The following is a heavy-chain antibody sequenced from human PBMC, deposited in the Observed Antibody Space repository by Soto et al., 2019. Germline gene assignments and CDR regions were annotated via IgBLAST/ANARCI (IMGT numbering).Heavy chain of an antibody. CDR3: ARHPERIAQVGWFDT. CDR2: ISSSSSTI. V-gene: IGHV3-48*01. D-gene: IGHD6-13*01. CDR1: GFTFSSYS. Sequence: EVQLVESGGGLVQPGGSLRLSCAASGFTFSSYSMNWVRQAPGKGLEWVSYISSSSSTIYYADSVKGRFTISRDNAKTSLYLQMNSLRAEDTAVYYCARHPERIAQVGWFDTWGQGNLVTVSS. J-gene: IGHJ5*02.